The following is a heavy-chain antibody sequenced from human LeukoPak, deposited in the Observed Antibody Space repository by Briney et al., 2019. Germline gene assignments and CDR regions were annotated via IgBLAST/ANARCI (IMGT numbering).Heavy chain of an antibody. Sequence: GASVKVSCEASGYTFTSYGISWVRQAPGQGLEWMGWISAYNGNTNYAQKLQGRVTMTTDTSTSTAYMELRSLRSDDTAVYYCARVEAPFYGDYGALYYYYGMDVWGQGTTVTVSS. V-gene: IGHV1-18*01. CDR2: ISAYNGNT. CDR1: GYTFTSYG. J-gene: IGHJ6*02. D-gene: IGHD4-17*01. CDR3: ARVEAPFYGDYGALYYYYGMDV.